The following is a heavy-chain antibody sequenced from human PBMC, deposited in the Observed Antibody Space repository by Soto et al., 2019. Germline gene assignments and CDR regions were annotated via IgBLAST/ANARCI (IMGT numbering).Heavy chain of an antibody. Sequence: GASVKVSCKVSGYTLTAFSIQWVRQAPGKGLEWMGGFDPEESKTIYAQKFQGRVTMTEDISTDTAYMELRRLRSEDTAVYYCVIVTYGWWFDPWGQGTLVTVSS. CDR1: GYTLTAFS. J-gene: IGHJ5*02. D-gene: IGHD4-17*01. CDR2: FDPEESKT. V-gene: IGHV1-24*01. CDR3: VIVTYGWWFDP.